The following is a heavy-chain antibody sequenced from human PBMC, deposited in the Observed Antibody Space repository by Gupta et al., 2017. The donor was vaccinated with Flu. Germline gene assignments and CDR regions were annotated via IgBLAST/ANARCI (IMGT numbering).Heavy chain of an antibody. J-gene: IGHJ6*02. CDR2: ISASGSCS. D-gene: IGHD4-4*01. Sequence: APGKGPEWVSTISASGSCSYYVDSVKGRFTISRDNSKNTLYLQMNSLKAEDTAVYFCAKDTYSEYIYYYGMDVWGQGTTVTVSS. V-gene: IGHV3-23*01. CDR3: AKDTYSEYIYYYGMDV.